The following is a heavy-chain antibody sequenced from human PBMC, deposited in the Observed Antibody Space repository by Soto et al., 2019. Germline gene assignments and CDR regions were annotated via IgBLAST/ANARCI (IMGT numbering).Heavy chain of an antibody. V-gene: IGHV3-9*01. D-gene: IGHD1-1*01. CDR3: AKDRAGRHYYYYYGLDV. Sequence: EEQLVESGGGLVQPGRSLRLSCVASGITFDGYAMHWVRLAPGRGLEWVSGISWNSDDIGYADSVKGRFTISRDNAKNSLYLQMNSLRAEDTALYYCAKDRAGRHYYYYYGLDVWGQGTKVTVSS. CDR1: GITFDGYA. J-gene: IGHJ6*02. CDR2: ISWNSDDI.